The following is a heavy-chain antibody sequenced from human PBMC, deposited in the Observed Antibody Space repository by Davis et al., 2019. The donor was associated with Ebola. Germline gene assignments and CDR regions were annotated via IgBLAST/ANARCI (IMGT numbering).Heavy chain of an antibody. CDR3: TRDRAYKCFDL. Sequence: GESLKISCEASGFIFSTYSMSWVRQAPGRGLEWLSSIVEISTYRYYADSVKGRFTISRDNAKKSLYLQMNSLRVEDTAIYYCTRDRAYKCFDLWGQGTLVTVSS. V-gene: IGHV3-21*01. CDR1: GFIFSTYS. J-gene: IGHJ5*02. CDR2: IVEISTYR.